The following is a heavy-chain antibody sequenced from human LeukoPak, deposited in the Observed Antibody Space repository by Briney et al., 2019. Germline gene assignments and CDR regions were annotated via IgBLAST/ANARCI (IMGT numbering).Heavy chain of an antibody. D-gene: IGHD2-2*01. CDR2: ISDSGGST. V-gene: IGHV3-23*01. Sequence: GGSLRLSCAAYGFTFSTYAMSWVRQAPGKGLEWVSAISDSGGSTYYADSVKGRFTISRDNSKNTLYLQMNSLRAEDTAVYYCATYCTSTICYPKDDYWGQGTLVTVSS. CDR3: ATYCTSTICYPKDDY. J-gene: IGHJ4*02. CDR1: GFTFSTYA.